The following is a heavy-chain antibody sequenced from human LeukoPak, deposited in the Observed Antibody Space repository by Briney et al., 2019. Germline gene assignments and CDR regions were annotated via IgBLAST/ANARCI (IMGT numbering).Heavy chain of an antibody. CDR1: GFTVSSNY. CDR2: IYSGGST. Sequence: PGGSLRLSCAASGFTVSSNYMSWVRQAPGKGLEWVSVIYSGGSTYYADSVKGRFTISRDNSKNTLYLQMYSLRAEDTAVYYCARGAYYDYVWGSYRYKADYYFDYWGQGTLVTVSS. J-gene: IGHJ4*02. D-gene: IGHD3-16*02. V-gene: IGHV3-53*01. CDR3: ARGAYYDYVWGSYRYKADYYFDY.